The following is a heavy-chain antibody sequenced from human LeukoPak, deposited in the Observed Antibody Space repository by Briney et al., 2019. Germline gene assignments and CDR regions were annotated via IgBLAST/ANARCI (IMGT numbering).Heavy chain of an antibody. CDR3: ARDGSIFSLFAS. CDR1: GGSISGNSYY. D-gene: IGHD3-9*01. J-gene: IGHJ5*02. Sequence: SETLSLTCTVSGGSISGNSYYWAWIRQPPGKGLEWIGSIYYSGSTYYNPSLKSRVTISLDTSKNQFSLKLSSVTAADTAVYFCARDGSIFSLFASSGQGTLVTVSS. V-gene: IGHV4-39*07. CDR2: IYYSGST.